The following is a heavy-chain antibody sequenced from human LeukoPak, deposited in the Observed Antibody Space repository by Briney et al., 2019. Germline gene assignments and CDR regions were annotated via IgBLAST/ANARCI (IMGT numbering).Heavy chain of an antibody. V-gene: IGHV4-31*03. D-gene: IGHD4-23*01. CDR3: ASYGGNSADYYFDY. CDR1: GGSISSGGYC. CDR2: IYYSGST. Sequence: SETLSLTCTVSGGSISSGGYCWSWIRQHPGKGLEWIGYIYYSGSTYYNPSLKSRVTISVDTSKNQFSLKLSSVTAADTAVYYCASYGGNSADYYFDYWAREPWSPSPQ. J-gene: IGHJ4*02.